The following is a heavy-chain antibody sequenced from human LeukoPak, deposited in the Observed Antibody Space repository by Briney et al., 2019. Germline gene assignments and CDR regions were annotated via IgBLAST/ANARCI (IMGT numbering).Heavy chain of an antibody. CDR2: ISSSGSAI. CDR1: GFTFSGYA. Sequence: GGSLRLSCAASGFTFSGYAMNWVRQAPGKGLEWVSYISSSGSAIQYADSVKGRFTISRDNAKNSLYLQMSSLRAEDTAVYYCARGGLYSGSYHDYWGQGTLVTVSS. D-gene: IGHD1-26*01. CDR3: ARGGLYSGSYHDY. V-gene: IGHV3-48*04. J-gene: IGHJ4*02.